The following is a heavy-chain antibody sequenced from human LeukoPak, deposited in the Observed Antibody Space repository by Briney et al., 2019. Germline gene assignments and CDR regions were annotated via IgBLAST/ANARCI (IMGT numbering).Heavy chain of an antibody. CDR2: ISYDGSNK. D-gene: IGHD3-10*01. Sequence: GRSLRLSCAASGFTFSSYAMHWVRQAPGKGLEWVAVISYDGSNKYYADSVKGRFTISRDNSKNTLYLQMNSLRAEDTAVYYCARGAAMVRGVIEYYFDYWGQGTLVTVSS. CDR3: ARGAAMVRGVIEYYFDY. CDR1: GFTFSSYA. V-gene: IGHV3-30*01. J-gene: IGHJ4*02.